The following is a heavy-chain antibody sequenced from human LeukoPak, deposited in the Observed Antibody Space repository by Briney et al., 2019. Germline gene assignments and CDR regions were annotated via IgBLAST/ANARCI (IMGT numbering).Heavy chain of an antibody. CDR1: GGSFSGYY. Sequence: KTSETLSLTCAVYGGSFSGYYWSWIRQPPGKGLEWIGEINHSGSTNYNPSLKSRVTISVDTSKNQFSLKLSSVTAADTAVYYCARLEMATIGGLGYWGQGTLVTVSS. CDR3: ARLEMATIGGLGY. J-gene: IGHJ4*02. CDR2: INHSGST. V-gene: IGHV4-34*01. D-gene: IGHD5-24*01.